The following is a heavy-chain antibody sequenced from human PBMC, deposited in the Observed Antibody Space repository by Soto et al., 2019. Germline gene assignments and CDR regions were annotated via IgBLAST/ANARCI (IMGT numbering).Heavy chain of an antibody. D-gene: IGHD2-15*01. Sequence: GGSLRLSCAASGFSFRDFSMNWLRQAPGKGLEWVSFIDLSGTTTYYRDSVKGRFTMSKDKSRKTVYLQMNSLRVEDTAIYYCAKDRVPDGIYSSDYWGQGVLVTVSS. CDR1: GFSFRDFS. V-gene: IGHV3-23*01. CDR3: AKDRVPDGIYSSDY. J-gene: IGHJ4*02. CDR2: IDLSGTTT.